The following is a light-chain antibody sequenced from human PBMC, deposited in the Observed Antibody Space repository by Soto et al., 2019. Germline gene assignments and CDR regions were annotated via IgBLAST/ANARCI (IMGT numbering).Light chain of an antibody. CDR1: QSVSSN. V-gene: IGKV3-15*01. CDR3: QQYNNWPPYT. J-gene: IGKJ2*01. Sequence: IVMTQSPSTLPVAPGERATLSCRALQSVSSNLAWYQHRPGQAPRLLISGASTRATGIPARFSGSGSGTECTLTISSLQSEDFAVSPCQQYNNWPPYTFGQGTKLEFK. CDR2: GAS.